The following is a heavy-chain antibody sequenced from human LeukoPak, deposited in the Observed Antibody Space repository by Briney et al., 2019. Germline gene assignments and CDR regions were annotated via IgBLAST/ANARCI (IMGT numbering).Heavy chain of an antibody. J-gene: IGHJ5*02. Sequence: PSETLSLTCTVSGGSISSHYWSWIRQPPGKGLEWIGYIYYSGSTNYNPSLKSRVTISVDTSKNQFSLKLSSVTAADTAVYYCAREREPNWSDPWGQGTLVTVSS. CDR3: AREREPNWSDP. D-gene: IGHD1-14*01. CDR2: IYYSGST. V-gene: IGHV4-59*11. CDR1: GGSISSHY.